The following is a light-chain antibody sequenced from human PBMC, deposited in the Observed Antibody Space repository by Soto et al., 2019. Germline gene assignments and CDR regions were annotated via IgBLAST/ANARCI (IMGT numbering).Light chain of an antibody. J-gene: IGLJ1*01. CDR2: DNN. Sequence: QSVLTQPPSVSAAPRQKVTISCSGSTSNIGSNSLSWYQQFPGTSPKLLIYDNNKRPSGIPDRFSGSKSDTSATLGITGLQTGDEADYYCGTWDSSLSAGVFGPGTKLTVL. CDR1: TSNIGSNS. CDR3: GTWDSSLSAGV. V-gene: IGLV1-51*01.